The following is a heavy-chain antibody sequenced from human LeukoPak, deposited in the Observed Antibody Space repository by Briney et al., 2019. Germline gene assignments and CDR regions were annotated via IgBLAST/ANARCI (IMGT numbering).Heavy chain of an antibody. CDR1: GYSISSGYY. J-gene: IGHJ4*02. V-gene: IGHV4-61*01. CDR2: IYYSGST. D-gene: IGHD1-26*01. CDR3: AREGGSYPLDY. Sequence: PSETLSLTCTVSGYSISSGYYWGWIRQPPGKGLEWIGYIYYSGSTNYNPSLKSRVTISVDTSKNQFSLKLSSVTAADTAVYYCAREGGSYPLDYWGQGTLVTVSS.